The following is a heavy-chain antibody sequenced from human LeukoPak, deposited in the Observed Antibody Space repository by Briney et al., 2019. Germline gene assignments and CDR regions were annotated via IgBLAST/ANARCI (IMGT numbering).Heavy chain of an antibody. D-gene: IGHD5-18*01. Sequence: ASVKVSCKASGYTFTGYYMHWVRQAPGQGLEWMGWINTNTGNPTYAQGFTGRFVFSLDTSVSTAYLQISSLKAEDTAVYYCARLGQSYGFSYYYYMDVWGKGTTVTVSS. V-gene: IGHV7-4-1*02. CDR3: ARLGQSYGFSYYYYMDV. J-gene: IGHJ6*03. CDR1: GYTFTGYY. CDR2: INTNTGNP.